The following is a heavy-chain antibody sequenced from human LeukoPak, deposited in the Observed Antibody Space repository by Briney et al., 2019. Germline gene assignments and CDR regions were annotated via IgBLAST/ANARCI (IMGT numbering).Heavy chain of an antibody. V-gene: IGHV4-4*07. Sequence: SETLSLTCTVSGGSISSYYWSWIRQPAGKGLEWIGRIYTSGSTNYNPSLKSRVTMSVDTSKNQFSLKLSSVTAADTAVYYCARDGAVTIPLGYYYMDVWGKGTTVTISS. D-gene: IGHD4-17*01. J-gene: IGHJ6*03. CDR1: GGSISSYY. CDR3: ARDGAVTIPLGYYYMDV. CDR2: IYTSGST.